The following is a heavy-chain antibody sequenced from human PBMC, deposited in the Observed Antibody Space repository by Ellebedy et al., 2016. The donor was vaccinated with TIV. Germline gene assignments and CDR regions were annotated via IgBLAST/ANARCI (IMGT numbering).Heavy chain of an antibody. Sequence: ASVKVSCKASGYTFTGYYMHWVRQAPGQGLEWMGWITPNSGGTNYAQKFQGRVTMTRDTSTSTVYMELSSLRSDDTAVYYCARDHRFGATNWFDPWGQGTLVTVSS. CDR2: ITPNSGGT. CDR3: ARDHRFGATNWFDP. V-gene: IGHV1-2*02. J-gene: IGHJ5*02. CDR1: GYTFTGYY. D-gene: IGHD3-10*01.